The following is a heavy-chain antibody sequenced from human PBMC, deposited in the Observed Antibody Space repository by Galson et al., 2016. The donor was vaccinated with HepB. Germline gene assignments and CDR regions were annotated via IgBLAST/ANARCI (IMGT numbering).Heavy chain of an antibody. J-gene: IGHJ4*02. D-gene: IGHD3-22*01. CDR3: ARDSTGYRNFDY. CDR2: ISDDGNDK. Sequence: SLRLSCATSGFTFRIYTMHWVRQAPGKGLEWLASISDDGNDKNYADSVRGRFSISRDNSEKTLFVQMNSLRTEDTAVYCCARDSTGYRNFDYWGQGTRVTVSS. CDR1: GFTFRIYT. V-gene: IGHV3-30-3*01.